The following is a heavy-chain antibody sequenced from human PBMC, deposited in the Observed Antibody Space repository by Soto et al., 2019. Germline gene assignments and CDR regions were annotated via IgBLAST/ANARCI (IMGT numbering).Heavy chain of an antibody. V-gene: IGHV4-31*03. Sequence: TLSLSCTVSGGSISSGGYYWSWIRQHPGKGLEWIGYIYYSGSTYYNPSLKSRVTISVDTSKNQFSLKLSSVTAADTAVYYCARLRHDSSGYSFDDWGQGTLVTVSS. CDR2: IYYSGST. CDR1: GGSISSGGYY. CDR3: ARLRHDSSGYSFDD. J-gene: IGHJ4*02. D-gene: IGHD3-22*01.